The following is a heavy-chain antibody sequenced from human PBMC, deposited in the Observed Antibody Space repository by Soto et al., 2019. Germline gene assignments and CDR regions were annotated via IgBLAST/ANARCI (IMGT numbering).Heavy chain of an antibody. CDR2: IYYSGST. Sequence: SETLSLTCTVSGGSISSSSYYSCWIRQPPGKGLEWIWSIYYSGSTYYNPSLKSRVTISVDTFKNQFSLKLSSVTAADTAVYYCATLWFGEGNYWGQGTLVTVS. J-gene: IGHJ4*02. V-gene: IGHV4-39*01. CDR1: GGSISSSSYY. CDR3: ATLWFGEGNY. D-gene: IGHD3-10*01.